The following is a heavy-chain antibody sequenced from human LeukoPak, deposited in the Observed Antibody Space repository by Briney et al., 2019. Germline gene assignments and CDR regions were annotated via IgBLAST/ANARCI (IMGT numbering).Heavy chain of an antibody. Sequence: ASVKVSCKVSGYTLTELSMHWVRQAPGKVLEWMGGFDPEDGETIYAQKFQGRVTMTEDTSTDTAYMELSSLRSEDTAVYYCAAHIGSGSYLVVHPVPGINYFDYWGQGTLVTVSS. CDR3: AAHIGSGSYLVVHPVPGINYFDY. J-gene: IGHJ4*02. D-gene: IGHD1-26*01. CDR2: FDPEDGET. V-gene: IGHV1-24*01. CDR1: GYTLTELS.